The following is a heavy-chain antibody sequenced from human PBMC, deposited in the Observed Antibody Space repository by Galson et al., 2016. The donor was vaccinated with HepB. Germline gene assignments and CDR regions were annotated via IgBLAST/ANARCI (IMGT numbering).Heavy chain of an antibody. CDR2: VYHSGST. CDR3: ARDGPEEVIRPPLGY. Sequence: ETLSLTCAVSGGSISSSNWWSWVRQPPGKGLEWIGEVYHSGSTNYNPSLKSRVTISVDKSKNQFSLKLSSVTAADTAVYYCARDGPEEVIRPPLGYWGQGTLVTVSS. D-gene: IGHD3-22*01. CDR1: GGSISSSNW. V-gene: IGHV4-4*02. J-gene: IGHJ4*02.